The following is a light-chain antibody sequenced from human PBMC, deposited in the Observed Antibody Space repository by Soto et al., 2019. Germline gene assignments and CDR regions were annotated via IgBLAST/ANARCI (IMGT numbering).Light chain of an antibody. V-gene: IGLV2-8*01. CDR2: EVS. Sequence: QSALTQPPSASGSPGQSVTLSCTGTSSDVGGYNYVSWYQQHPGKAPKLMIYEVSKRPSGVPDCFSGSKSGNTASLTVSGLQAEDEADYYCSSYAGSNNLVFGGGTKLTVL. CDR1: SSDVGGYNY. CDR3: SSYAGSNNLV. J-gene: IGLJ2*01.